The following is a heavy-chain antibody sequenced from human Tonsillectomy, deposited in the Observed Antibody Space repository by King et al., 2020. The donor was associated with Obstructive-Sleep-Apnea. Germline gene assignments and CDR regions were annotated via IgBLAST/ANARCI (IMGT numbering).Heavy chain of an antibody. J-gene: IGHJ4*02. CDR1: GGSISSSSYY. D-gene: IGHD5-24*01. Sequence: LPLQESGPGLVKPSETLSLTCTVSGGSISSSSYYWGWIRQPPGKGLEWIGSIYYSGSTYYNPSLKSRVTISVDTSKNQFSLKLSSVTAADTAVYYCARDLPRRDGYNYDYWGQGTLVTVSS. CDR3: ARDLPRRDGYNYDY. CDR2: IYYSGST. V-gene: IGHV4-39*07.